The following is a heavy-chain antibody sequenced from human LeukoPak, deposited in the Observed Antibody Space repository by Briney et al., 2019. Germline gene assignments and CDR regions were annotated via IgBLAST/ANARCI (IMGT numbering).Heavy chain of an antibody. D-gene: IGHD3-22*01. CDR2: IIPIFGTA. J-gene: IGHJ4*02. Sequence: GASVKASCKASGVTFSSYAINWVRQAPGQGLEWMGGIIPIFGTANYAQRFQGRVTITADESTSTAYMELNSLRSEDTAVYYCAKDFSETSSLDYYDSSGYSGFGDWGQGTLVTVSS. CDR3: AKDFSETSSLDYYDSSGYSGFGD. CDR1: GVTFSSYA. V-gene: IGHV1-69*13.